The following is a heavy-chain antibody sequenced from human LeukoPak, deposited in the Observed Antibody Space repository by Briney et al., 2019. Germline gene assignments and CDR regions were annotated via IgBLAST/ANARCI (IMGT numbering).Heavy chain of an antibody. CDR1: GFTFDDYA. Sequence: PGRSLRLSCAASGFTFDDYAMHWVRQAPGKGLEWVSGISWNSGSIGYADSVKGRFTISRDNAKNSLYQQMNSLRAEDTALYYCAKVGITMVRGAEFDYWGQGTLVTVSS. D-gene: IGHD3-10*01. J-gene: IGHJ4*02. CDR3: AKVGITMVRGAEFDY. CDR2: ISWNSGSI. V-gene: IGHV3-9*01.